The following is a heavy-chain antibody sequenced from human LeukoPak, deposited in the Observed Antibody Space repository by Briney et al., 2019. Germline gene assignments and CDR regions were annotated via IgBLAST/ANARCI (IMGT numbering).Heavy chain of an antibody. Sequence: PSETLSLTCTVSGGSISSYYWSWIRQPPGEGLEWIGYIYYSGSTNYNPSLKSRVTISVDTSKNQFSLKLSSVTAADTAVYYCAGTRYYYDSSGYYPNWFDPWGQGTLATVSS. CDR2: IYYSGST. V-gene: IGHV4-59*01. CDR3: AGTRYYYDSSGYYPNWFDP. D-gene: IGHD3-22*01. CDR1: GGSISSYY. J-gene: IGHJ5*02.